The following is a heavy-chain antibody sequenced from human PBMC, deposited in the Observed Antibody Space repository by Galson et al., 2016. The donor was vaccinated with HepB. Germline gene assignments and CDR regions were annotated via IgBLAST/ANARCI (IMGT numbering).Heavy chain of an antibody. J-gene: IGHJ3*01. V-gene: IGHV3-11*06. CDR3: AREPYSSSWFDY. CDR2: ISSRSGFYT. CDR1: GFTFGDYY. D-gene: IGHD6-13*01. Sequence: SLRLSCAASGFTFGDYYMSWIRQAPGKGLQWVSYISSRSGFYTNYADSVKGRFTIPRDNAKNSLYLHMNSLRVEGTAVYFCAREPYSSSWFDYWGQGTMVTVSS.